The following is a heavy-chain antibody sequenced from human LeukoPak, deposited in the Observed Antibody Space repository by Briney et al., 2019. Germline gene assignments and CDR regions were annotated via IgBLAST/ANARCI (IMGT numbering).Heavy chain of an antibody. CDR1: GFTFSSYS. CDR3: ARESGGKLGAFDI. D-gene: IGHD2-8*02. Sequence: GGSLRLSCAASGFTFSSYSMNWVRQAPGKGLEWVSSISSSSSYIYYADSVKGRFTISRDNAKNSLYLQMNSLRAEDTAVYYCARESGGKLGAFDIWGQGTMVTVSS. CDR2: ISSSSSYI. V-gene: IGHV3-21*01. J-gene: IGHJ3*02.